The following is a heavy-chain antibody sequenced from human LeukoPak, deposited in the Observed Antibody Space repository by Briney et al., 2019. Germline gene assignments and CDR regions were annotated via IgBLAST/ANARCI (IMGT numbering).Heavy chain of an antibody. CDR2: IGVSGRT. V-gene: IGHV3-23*01. Sequence: GGSLRLSCAASGFTFSSYVMAWVRQAPGKGLDWVSSIGVSGRTSYPDSVEGRFTISRDNSKNTLYLQMSSLRAEDTAIYYCAKVASGADYWGQGSLVTVSS. D-gene: IGHD6-19*01. CDR1: GFTFSSYV. J-gene: IGHJ4*02. CDR3: AKVASGADY.